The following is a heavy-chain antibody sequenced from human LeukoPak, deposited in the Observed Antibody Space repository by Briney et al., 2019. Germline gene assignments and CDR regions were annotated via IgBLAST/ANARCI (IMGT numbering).Heavy chain of an antibody. J-gene: IGHJ4*02. D-gene: IGHD1-7*01. CDR1: GYTFTSYY. CDR2: INPTISST. CDR3: ARESIHRGTTPQLESFDY. V-gene: IGHV1-46*01. Sequence: ASVKVSCKTSGYTFTSYYMHRVRQAPGHGLEWMGIINPTISSTNYAQKFQGRVAMTSDTSTSTVYLELSSLRSEDTAVYYCARESIHRGTTPQLESFDYWGQGTLVTVSS.